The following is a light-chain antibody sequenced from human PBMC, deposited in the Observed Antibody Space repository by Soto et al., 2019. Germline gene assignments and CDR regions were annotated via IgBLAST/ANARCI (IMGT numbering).Light chain of an antibody. CDR1: NSNIGAGYD. CDR2: SNT. V-gene: IGLV1-40*01. Sequence: QSVLTQPPSVSGAPGQRVTISCTGSNSNIGAGYDVHWYQQYPGTAPKLLIYSNTNRPSGVPDRFSGSKSGNTASLTVSGLQAEDEADYYCSSYAGSNIVFGGGTKLTVL. J-gene: IGLJ2*01. CDR3: SSYAGSNIV.